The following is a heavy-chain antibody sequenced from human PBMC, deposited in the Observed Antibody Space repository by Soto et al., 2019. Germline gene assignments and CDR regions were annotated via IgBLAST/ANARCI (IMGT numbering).Heavy chain of an antibody. V-gene: IGHV4-34*01. J-gene: IGHJ6*02. CDR1: GGSFSGYY. CDR3: ARALLSLETGYNYYYGMDV. D-gene: IGHD3-9*01. CDR2: INHSGST. Sequence: PSETLSLTCAVYGGSFSGYYWSWIRQPPGKGLEWIGEINHSGSTNYNPSLKSRVTISVDTSKNQFSLKLSSVTAADTAVYYCARALLSLETGYNYYYGMDVWGQGTTITVSS.